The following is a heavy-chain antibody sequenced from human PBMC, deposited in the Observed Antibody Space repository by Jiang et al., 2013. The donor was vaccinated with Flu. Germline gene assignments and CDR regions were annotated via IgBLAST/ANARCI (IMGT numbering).Heavy chain of an antibody. Sequence: GPGLVKPSETLSLTCTVSGGSISSYYWSWIRQPPGKGLEWIGYIYYSGSTNYNPSLKSRVTISVDTSKNQFSLKLSSVTAADTAVYYCARLYSGYDLIDYWGQGTLVTVSS. CDR2: IYYSGST. J-gene: IGHJ4*02. D-gene: IGHD5-12*01. CDR1: GGSISSYY. V-gene: IGHV4-59*01. CDR3: ARLYSGYDLIDY.